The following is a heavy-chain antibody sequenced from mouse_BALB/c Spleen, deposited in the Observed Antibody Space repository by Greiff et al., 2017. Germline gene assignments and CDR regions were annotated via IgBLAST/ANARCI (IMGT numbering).Heavy chain of an antibody. J-gene: IGHJ3*01. CDR1: AYAITCHYV. D-gene: IGHD2-14*01. V-gene: IGHV3-2*02. Sequence: EVKLMESGPGLVKPSQSLSLTCTVTAYAITCHYVVNWILQSPGNEREWLGYISYSGSTSYNPSLKSRISITRDTSKNQFFLQLNSVTTEDTATYYYARGVRAFDYWGQGTMVTVSA. CDR2: ISYSGST. CDR3: ARGVRAFDY.